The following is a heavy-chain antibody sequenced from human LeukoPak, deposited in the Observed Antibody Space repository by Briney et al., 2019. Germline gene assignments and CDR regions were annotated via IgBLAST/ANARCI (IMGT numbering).Heavy chain of an antibody. J-gene: IGHJ6*02. CDR1: GFTFSRYA. CDR2: IYESGDRT. D-gene: IGHD3-10*01. CDR3: AIKLVPLKYYGSDV. V-gene: IGHV3-23*05. Sequence: GGSLRLSCGGAGFTFSRYALSWVRQVPGKGLEWVSTIYESGDRTSYADSVKGRFTISRDNSKSTLYLQMNSLRAEDTAVYFCAIKLVPLKYYGSDVWGQGTTVIVSS.